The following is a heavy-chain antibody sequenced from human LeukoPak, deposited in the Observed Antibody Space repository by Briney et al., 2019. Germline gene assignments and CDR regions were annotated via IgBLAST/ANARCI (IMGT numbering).Heavy chain of an antibody. D-gene: IGHD5-24*01. V-gene: IGHV3-66*01. Sequence: GGSLRLSCAASGFTVSSNYMSWVRQAPGKGLEWVSLIYSGGSTYYADSVQGRFTISRDNSKNTLYLQINSLRAGDTAVYYCASRDKGYYYGMDVWGQGTTVTVSS. J-gene: IGHJ6*02. CDR2: IYSGGST. CDR1: GFTVSSNY. CDR3: ASRDKGYYYGMDV.